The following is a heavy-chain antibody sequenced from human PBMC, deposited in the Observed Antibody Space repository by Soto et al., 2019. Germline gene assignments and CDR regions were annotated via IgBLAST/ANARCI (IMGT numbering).Heavy chain of an antibody. V-gene: IGHV1-69*01. D-gene: IGHD3-3*01. CDR1: GGTFSSYA. CDR3: ASRYDFWSGYPYYYGMDV. CDR2: IIPIFGTA. Sequence: QVQLVQYGAEVKKPGSSVKVSCKASGGTFSSYAISWVRQAPGQGLEWMGGIIPIFGTANYAQKFQGRVTITADESTSTAYMELSSLRSEDTAVYYCASRYDFWSGYPYYYGMDVWGQGTTVTVSS. J-gene: IGHJ6*02.